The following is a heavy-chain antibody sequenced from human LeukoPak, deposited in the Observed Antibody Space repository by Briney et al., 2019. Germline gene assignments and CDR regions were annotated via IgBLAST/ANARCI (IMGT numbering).Heavy chain of an antibody. CDR1: GFTFSSYG. CDR3: AKVPPLNYDFWSSSYFDY. D-gene: IGHD3-3*01. J-gene: IGHJ4*02. Sequence: GGSLRLSCAASGFTFSSYGMHWVRQAPGKGLEWVAFIRYDGSNKYYADSVKGRFTISRDNSKNTLYLQMNSLRAEDTAVYYCAKVPPLNYDFWSSSYFDYWGQGTLVTVSS. CDR2: IRYDGSNK. V-gene: IGHV3-30*02.